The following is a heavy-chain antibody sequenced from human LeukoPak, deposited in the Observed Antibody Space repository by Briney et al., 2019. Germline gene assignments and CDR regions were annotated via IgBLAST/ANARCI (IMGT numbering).Heavy chain of an antibody. CDR1: GFTVSSFG. V-gene: IGHV3-23*01. Sequence: GGSLRLSCSASGFTVSSFGMSWVRQAPGKGLEWVSAISGGAYSTYYADSVKGRFTISRDNSKNTLYLQMNSLRAEDTAVYYCAKDSPVLTYWGQGTLVTVSS. J-gene: IGHJ4*02. CDR2: ISGGAYST. CDR3: AKDSPVLTY.